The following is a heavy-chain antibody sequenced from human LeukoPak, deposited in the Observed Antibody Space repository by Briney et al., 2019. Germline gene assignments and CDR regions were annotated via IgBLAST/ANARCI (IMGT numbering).Heavy chain of an antibody. V-gene: IGHV3-21*01. J-gene: IGHJ3*02. Sequence: PGGSLRLSCAASGFTFSSYSMNWVRQAPGKGLEWVSSITSSSYIYYADLVKGRFTISRDNAKNSLYLQINSLRAEDTAVYYCAGYASSGRRDDFDIWGQGTMVTVSS. CDR1: GFTFSSYS. D-gene: IGHD3-22*01. CDR2: ITSSSYI. CDR3: AGYASSGRRDDFDI.